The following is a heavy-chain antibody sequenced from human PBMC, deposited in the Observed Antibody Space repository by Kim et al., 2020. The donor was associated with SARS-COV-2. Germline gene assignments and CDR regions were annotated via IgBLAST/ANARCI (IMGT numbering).Heavy chain of an antibody. CDR2: NT. CDR3: ESRKGDSYDN. J-gene: IGHJ4*02. Sequence: NTYYTPSLKSRVTISVNTSKNQFSLKLSSGTAADTAVYYCESRKGDSYDNWGQGTLVTVSS. D-gene: IGHD5-18*01. V-gene: IGHV4-31*02.